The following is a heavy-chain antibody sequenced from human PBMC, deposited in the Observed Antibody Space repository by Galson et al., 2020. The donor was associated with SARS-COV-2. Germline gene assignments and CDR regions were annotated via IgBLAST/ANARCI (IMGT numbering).Heavy chain of an antibody. Sequence: SENLSLTFAVSGTSISSGSYSWNWIRQPPGKGLEWIGYISHSGGTYYNPSLKSRVTISGDRSKNQFSLRLSSVTAADTAVYYCARLHYGEYAPEAFDIWGPGTRVTVAS. CDR2: ISHSGGT. CDR3: ARLHYGEYAPEAFDI. D-gene: IGHD4-17*01. CDR1: GTSISSGSYS. J-gene: IGHJ3*02. V-gene: IGHV4-30-2*01.